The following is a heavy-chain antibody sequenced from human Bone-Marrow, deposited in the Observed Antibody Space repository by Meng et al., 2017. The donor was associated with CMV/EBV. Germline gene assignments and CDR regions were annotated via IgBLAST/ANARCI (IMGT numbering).Heavy chain of an antibody. Sequence: GESLKISCAASGFTFSSYAMSWVRQAPGKGLEWVSAISGSGGSTYYADSVKGRFTISRDNSKNTLYLQMNSLRAEDTAVYYCAKDRGQYQLLWDDAFDIWGQGKMVTISS. CDR3: AKDRGQYQLLWDDAFDI. D-gene: IGHD2-2*01. V-gene: IGHV3-23*01. CDR2: ISGSGGST. J-gene: IGHJ3*02. CDR1: GFTFSSYA.